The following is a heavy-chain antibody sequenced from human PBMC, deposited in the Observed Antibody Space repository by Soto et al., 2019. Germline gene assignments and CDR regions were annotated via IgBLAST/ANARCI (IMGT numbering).Heavy chain of an antibody. Sequence: GESLKISCKASGYTFTSYWITWVRQMPGKVLEWLGRIDPSDSSTKYSPSFQGHVTISTDKSITTAHLQWTSLKVSDTAIYYCAATGYTYGYHFDHWGQGTQVNVSS. CDR1: GYTFTSYW. CDR2: IDPSDSST. CDR3: AATGYTYGYHFDH. D-gene: IGHD5-18*01. J-gene: IGHJ4*02. V-gene: IGHV5-10-1*01.